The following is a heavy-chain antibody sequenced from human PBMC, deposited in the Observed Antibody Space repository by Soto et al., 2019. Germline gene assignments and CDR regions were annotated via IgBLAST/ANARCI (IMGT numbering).Heavy chain of an antibody. D-gene: IGHD3-10*01. Sequence: TGGSLRLSCAASGFTFSSYAISWVRQAPGKGLEWVSAISGSGGSTYYADSVKGRFTISRDNSKNTLYLQMNSLRAEDTAVYYCAKHDHYPNGMDVWGQGTTVTVSS. J-gene: IGHJ6*02. CDR2: ISGSGGST. V-gene: IGHV3-23*01. CDR3: AKHDHYPNGMDV. CDR1: GFTFSSYA.